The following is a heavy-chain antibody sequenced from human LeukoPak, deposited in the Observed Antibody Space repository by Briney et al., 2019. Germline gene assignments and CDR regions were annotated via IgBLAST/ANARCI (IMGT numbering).Heavy chain of an antibody. D-gene: IGHD1-26*01. J-gene: IGHJ4*02. Sequence: ASVKVSCKASGYTFTSCGIRWVRQAPGQGREWMGWISAYNGNTNYAQKLQGRVTMTTDTSTSTAYMELRSLRSDDTAVYYCARDLPRLVGARRATDYWGQGTLVTVSS. CDR2: ISAYNGNT. CDR1: GYTFTSCG. V-gene: IGHV1-18*01. CDR3: ARDLPRLVGARRATDY.